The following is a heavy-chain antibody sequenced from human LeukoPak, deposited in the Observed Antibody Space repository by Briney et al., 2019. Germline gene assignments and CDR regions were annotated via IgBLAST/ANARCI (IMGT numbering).Heavy chain of an antibody. D-gene: IGHD6-19*01. J-gene: IGHJ5*02. V-gene: IGHV3-23*01. CDR3: AKDGWVQGWFDP. CDR2: ISGSGGYT. Sequence: PGGSLRLSCAASGFTFSNYAMSWVRQAPGKGLQWVSGISGSGGYTYYADSVKVRFTISSDNSKNTLYLQLKPLSAEETAVYYCAKDGWVQGWFDPWGQGTLVTVSS. CDR1: GFTFSNYA.